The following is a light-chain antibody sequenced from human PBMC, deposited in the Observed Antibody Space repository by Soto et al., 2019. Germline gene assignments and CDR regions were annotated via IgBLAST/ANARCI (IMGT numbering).Light chain of an antibody. CDR2: DAS. J-gene: IGKJ5*01. V-gene: IGKV3-11*01. Sequence: EIVLTQSPATLSLSPGERSTLSCRASQSVSSYLAWYQQKPGQPPRLLIYDASNRATGIPARFSGSGSGTDFTLTISSLEPEDFAVYYCKKRSNWQVTSGQGKRLEIK. CDR3: KKRSNWQVT. CDR1: QSVSSY.